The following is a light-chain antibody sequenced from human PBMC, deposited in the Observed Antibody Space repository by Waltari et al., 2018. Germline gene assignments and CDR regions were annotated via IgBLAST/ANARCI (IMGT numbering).Light chain of an antibody. CDR2: GAS. Sequence: EIVLTQSPGTLSLSPGETATLSCRASQSVRGTLAWYRQKPGQAPRLLIYGASIRATGIPDRCSGSGSGTDFSLTITRLEPEDFAVYYCQHYVRLPVTFGQGTRVEIK. J-gene: IGKJ1*01. V-gene: IGKV3-20*01. CDR1: QSVRGT. CDR3: QHYVRLPVT.